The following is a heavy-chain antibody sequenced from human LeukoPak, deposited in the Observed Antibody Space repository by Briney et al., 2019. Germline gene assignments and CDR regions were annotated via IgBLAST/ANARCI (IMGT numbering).Heavy chain of an antibody. CDR3: ARGREGSLGYFDY. J-gene: IGHJ4*02. V-gene: IGHV3-7*02. D-gene: IGHD1-26*01. Sequence: PGGSLRLSCAASGFMFSSYWMSWVRQAPGKGLEWVANIKQDGSEEYYVDSVKGRFTISRDNAKNSLSLQMNSLRAEDTAVYYCARGREGSLGYFDYWGQGTLVTVSS. CDR2: IKQDGSEE. CDR1: GFMFSSYW.